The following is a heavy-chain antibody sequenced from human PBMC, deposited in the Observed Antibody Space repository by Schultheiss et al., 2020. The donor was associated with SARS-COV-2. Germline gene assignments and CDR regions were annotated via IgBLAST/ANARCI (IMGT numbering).Heavy chain of an antibody. V-gene: IGHV4-59*12. CDR2: IYYSGST. CDR1: GGSISSYY. Sequence: SETLSLTCTVSGGSISSYYWSWIRQPPGKGLEWIGYIYYSGSTNYNPSLKSRVTISVDTSKNQFSLKLSSVTAADTAVYYCARALLWFGELGQYYFDYWGQGTLVTVSS. CDR3: ARALLWFGELGQYYFDY. D-gene: IGHD3-10*01. J-gene: IGHJ4*02.